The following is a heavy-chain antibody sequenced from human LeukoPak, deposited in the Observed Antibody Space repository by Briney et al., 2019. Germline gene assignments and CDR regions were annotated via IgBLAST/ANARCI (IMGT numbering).Heavy chain of an antibody. CDR2: ISWNSGSI. J-gene: IGHJ5*02. D-gene: IGHD6-13*01. V-gene: IGHV3-9*01. CDR1: GLTFDDYA. Sequence: GRSLRLSCAASGLTFDDYAMHWVRQAPGEGLEWVSGISWNSGSIGYADSVKGRFTISRDNAKNSLYLQMNSLRAEDTALYYCAKVSQQLVLNNGFDPWSQGTLVTVSS. CDR3: AKVSQQLVLNNGFDP.